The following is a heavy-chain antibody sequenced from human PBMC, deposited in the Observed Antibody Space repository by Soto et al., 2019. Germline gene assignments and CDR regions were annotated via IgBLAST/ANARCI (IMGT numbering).Heavy chain of an antibody. CDR2: IYPSDSAT. CDR3: ARGSLKGGTPSAKFKR. D-gene: IGHD5-18*01. CDR1: AFSFTHYW. Sequence: PVESLKISCERSAFSFTHYWIGWVRQVPGQGQEWIGVIYPSDSATRYNPAFQAQVAVSADPSISNAYLQVTTLNASDTAIYFSARGSLKGGTPSAKFKRWRQGTQITVSS. J-gene: IGHJ4*02. V-gene: IGHV5-51*01.